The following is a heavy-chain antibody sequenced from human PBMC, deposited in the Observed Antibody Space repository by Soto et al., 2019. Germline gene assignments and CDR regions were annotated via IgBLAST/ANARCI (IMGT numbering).Heavy chain of an antibody. Sequence: ASVKVSCKASGYTFTSYGISWVRQAPGQGLEWMGWINAGNGNTKYSQKFQGRVTITRDTSASTAYMELSSLRSEDTAVYYCARDLATVRGVIMRYYYYGMDVWGQGTTVTVSS. CDR2: INAGNGNT. V-gene: IGHV1-3*01. CDR1: GYTFTSYG. D-gene: IGHD3-10*01. CDR3: ARDLATVRGVIMRYYYYGMDV. J-gene: IGHJ6*02.